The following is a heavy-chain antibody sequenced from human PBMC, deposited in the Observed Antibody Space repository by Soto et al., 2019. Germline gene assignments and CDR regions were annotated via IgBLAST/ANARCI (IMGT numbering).Heavy chain of an antibody. CDR2: IYYSGST. V-gene: IGHV4-61*01. CDR3: ARTSFNWFDP. D-gene: IGHD2-2*01. J-gene: IGHJ5*02. Sequence: PSETLSLTCTVPGGSVSSGSYYWSWIRQPPGKGLEWIGYIYYSGSTNYNPSLKSRVTISVDTSKNQFSLKLSSVTAADTAVYYCARTSFNWFDPWGQGTLVTVSS. CDR1: GGSVSSGSYY.